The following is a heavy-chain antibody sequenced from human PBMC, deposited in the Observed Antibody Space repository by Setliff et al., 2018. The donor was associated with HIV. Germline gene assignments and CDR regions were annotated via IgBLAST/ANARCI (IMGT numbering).Heavy chain of an antibody. D-gene: IGHD4-17*01. CDR2: VHHTGYL. Sequence: PSETLSLTCSVSDDSISTINYWWGWIRQSPGKGLEWIAEVHHTGYLNYNPSLKSRVTLSRDPSTKQFSLKMTSMTAADTAVYYCAAFFVTPLMTQDFWGQGTLVTVSS. J-gene: IGHJ4*02. V-gene: IGHV4-39*07. CDR1: DDSISTINYW. CDR3: AAFFVTPLMTQDF.